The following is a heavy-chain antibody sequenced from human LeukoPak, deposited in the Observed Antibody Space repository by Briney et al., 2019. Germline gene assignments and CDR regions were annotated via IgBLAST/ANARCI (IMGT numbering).Heavy chain of an antibody. J-gene: IGHJ6*03. CDR1: GGFISSYY. CDR2: IHYSGST. Sequence: PSETLSLTCTVSGGFISSYYWSWIRQPPGKGLEWIGSIHYSGSTYHDPSLKSRVTVSLDTSKNQFFLKLSSVTATDTAVYYCARQLYSSGSYYAPMDVWGKGTTVTISS. D-gene: IGHD3-10*01. CDR3: ARQLYSSGSYYAPMDV. V-gene: IGHV4-59*05.